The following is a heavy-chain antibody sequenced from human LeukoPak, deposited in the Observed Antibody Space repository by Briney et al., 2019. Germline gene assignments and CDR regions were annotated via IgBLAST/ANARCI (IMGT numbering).Heavy chain of an antibody. D-gene: IGHD1-26*01. CDR2: IIPILGIA. J-gene: IGHJ4*02. V-gene: IGHV1-69*04. CDR1: GGTFSSYA. CDR3: AREVVGATTGHDY. Sequence: SVKVSCKASGGTFSSYAISWVRQAPGQGLEWMGRIIPILGIANYAQKFQGRVTMTRDTSTSTVYMELSSLRSEDTAVYYCAREVVGATTGHDYWGQGTLVTVSS.